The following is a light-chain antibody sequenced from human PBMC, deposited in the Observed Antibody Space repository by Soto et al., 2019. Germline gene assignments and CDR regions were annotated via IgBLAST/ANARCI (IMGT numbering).Light chain of an antibody. V-gene: IGKV3-15*01. J-gene: IGKJ4*01. Sequence: MTHSLTTLSASAGDTATLSCRVSQNIRSNVARYQQRPGQAPRLLIFGASVRATGVPDRFSGSGSGTDFTLTINSLQSEDFAVYYCQNYNYWPPATFGGGSNVDI. CDR2: GAS. CDR3: QNYNYWPPAT. CDR1: QNIRSN.